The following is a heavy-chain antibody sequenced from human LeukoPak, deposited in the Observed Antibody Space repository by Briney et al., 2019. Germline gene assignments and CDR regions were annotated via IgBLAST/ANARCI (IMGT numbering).Heavy chain of an antibody. Sequence: GGSLRLSCAASGFTFSSYEMNWVRQAPGKGLEWVSYISSSGSTIYYADSVKGRFTISRDDAKNSLYLQMNSLRGEDTAVYYCARPYTSWGLDSSGYYWADWGQGTLVTVSS. J-gene: IGHJ4*02. CDR2: ISSSGSTI. V-gene: IGHV3-48*03. CDR1: GFTFSSYE. D-gene: IGHD3-22*01. CDR3: ARPYTSWGLDSSGYYWAD.